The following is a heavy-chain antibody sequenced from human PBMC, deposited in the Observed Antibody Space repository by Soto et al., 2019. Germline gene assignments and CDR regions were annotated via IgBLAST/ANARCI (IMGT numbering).Heavy chain of an antibody. D-gene: IGHD4-17*01. CDR3: GRASRKSTTVTLRDSYYYGMDV. Sequence: PGGSLRLSCAASGFTVSSNYMSWVRQAPGKGLEWVSVIYSGGSTYYADSVKGRFTISRHNSKNTLYLQMNSLRAGDTAVYYCGRASRKSTTVTLRDSYYYGMDVWGQGTTVTVSS. J-gene: IGHJ6*02. CDR2: IYSGGST. V-gene: IGHV3-53*04. CDR1: GFTVSSNY.